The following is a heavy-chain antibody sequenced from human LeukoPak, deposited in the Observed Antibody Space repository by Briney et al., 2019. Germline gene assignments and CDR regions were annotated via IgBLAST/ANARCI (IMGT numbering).Heavy chain of an antibody. V-gene: IGHV3-23*01. CDR2: ISGSASST. Sequence: GGSLRLSCAASGFTFSSYAMTWVRQTPGKGLEWVSAISGSASSTYYADSVKGRFTISRDNSKNTLYLQMNSLRDEDTAVYYCAKGIGSGSYLGSCDYWGQGTLVTVSS. CDR1: GFTFSSYA. J-gene: IGHJ4*02. D-gene: IGHD3-10*01. CDR3: AKGIGSGSYLGSCDY.